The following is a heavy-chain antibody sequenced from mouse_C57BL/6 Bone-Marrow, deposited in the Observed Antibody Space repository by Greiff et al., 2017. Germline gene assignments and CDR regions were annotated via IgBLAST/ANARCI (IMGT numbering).Heavy chain of an antibody. CDR3: ARDGGHWYFDV. J-gene: IGHJ1*03. D-gene: IGHD2-3*01. CDR2: IAPSDSYT. CDR1: GYTFTSYW. Sequence: QVQLQQPGAELVKPGASVKLSCKASGYTFTSYWMQWVKQRPGQGLEWIGEIAPSDSYTNYNQKFKGKATLTVDTSSSTAYMQLSSLTSEDSAVYYCARDGGHWYFDVGGTGTTVTVSS. V-gene: IGHV1-50*01.